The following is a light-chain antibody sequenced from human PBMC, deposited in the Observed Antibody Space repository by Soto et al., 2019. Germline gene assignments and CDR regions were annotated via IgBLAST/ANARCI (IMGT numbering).Light chain of an antibody. Sequence: DIKLTQSPSFLSASVGDRVTITCRASQDISSHLAWYQQKPGKAPKLLIYAASTLHSGVPSRFSGSGSGTEFTLTISSLQPEDFATYYCQQLNSYPITVGQGTRLEIK. CDR3: QQLNSYPIT. J-gene: IGKJ5*01. V-gene: IGKV1-9*01. CDR1: QDISSH. CDR2: AAS.